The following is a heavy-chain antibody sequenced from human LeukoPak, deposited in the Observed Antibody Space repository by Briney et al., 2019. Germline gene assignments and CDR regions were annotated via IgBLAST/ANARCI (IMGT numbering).Heavy chain of an antibody. V-gene: IGHV3-30*02. D-gene: IGHD4-17*01. CDR2: LRYDGSNK. CDR1: GFTFSSYG. J-gene: IGHJ4*02. Sequence: PGGALRLSCAAAGFTFSSYGMHRVPQAPGKGPEWGAFLRYDGSNKYYADSVKGRFTISRDNSKNTLYLQMNSLRAEDTAVYYCAKREIPYGDQYYFDYWGQGTLVTVSS. CDR3: AKREIPYGDQYYFDY.